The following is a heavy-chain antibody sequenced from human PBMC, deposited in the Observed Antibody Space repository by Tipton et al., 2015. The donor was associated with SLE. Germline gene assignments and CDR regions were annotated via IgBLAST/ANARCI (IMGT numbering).Heavy chain of an antibody. J-gene: IGHJ4*02. Sequence: QSGAEVKKPGASVKVSCKASGYTFTGYYMHWVRQAPGQGLEWMGWINPNSGGTKYAQKFQGRVTMTRDTSISTAYMELSRLRSDDTAVYYCARRYSGSYNDYWGQGTLVTVSS. CDR1: GYTFTGYY. CDR3: ARRYSGSYNDY. D-gene: IGHD1-26*01. CDR2: INPNSGGT. V-gene: IGHV1-2*02.